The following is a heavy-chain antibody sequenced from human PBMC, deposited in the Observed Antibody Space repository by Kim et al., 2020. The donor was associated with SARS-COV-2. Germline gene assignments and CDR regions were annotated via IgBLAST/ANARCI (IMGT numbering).Heavy chain of an antibody. CDR2: IYYSGST. Sequence: SETLSLTCTVSGGSISSYYWSWIRQPPGKGLEWIGYIYYSGSTNYNPSLKSRVTISVDTSKNQFSLKLSSVTAADTAVYYCARHLDPSGWYPRYFDYWGQGTLVTVSS. D-gene: IGHD6-19*01. J-gene: IGHJ4*02. CDR3: ARHLDPSGWYPRYFDY. CDR1: GGSISSYY. V-gene: IGHV4-59*08.